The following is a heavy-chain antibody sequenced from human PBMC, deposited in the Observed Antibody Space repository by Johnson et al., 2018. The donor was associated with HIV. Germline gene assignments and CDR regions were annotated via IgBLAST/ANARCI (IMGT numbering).Heavy chain of an antibody. CDR2: ISYDGSNK. Sequence: QVQLVESGGGVVQPGRSLRLSCAASGFTFSSYAMHWVRQAPDKGLEWVAVISYDGSNKYYADSVKGRFTISRDNSKNTLYLQMNSLRAEDTAVYYCAVLWFGDLWAFDI. V-gene: IGHV3-30-3*01. CDR1: GFTFSSYA. D-gene: IGHD3-10*01. J-gene: IGHJ3*02. CDR3: AVLWFGDLWAFDI.